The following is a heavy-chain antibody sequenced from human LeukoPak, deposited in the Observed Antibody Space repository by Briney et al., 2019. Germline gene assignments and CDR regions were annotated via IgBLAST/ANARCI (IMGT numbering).Heavy chain of an antibody. V-gene: IGHV3-23*01. CDR2: ISGSGEST. J-gene: IGHJ4*02. D-gene: IGHD2/OR15-2a*01. CDR1: AFSSSNST. Sequence: GGSLRVSRVAPAFSSSNSTMCRRRQAAGKGLEWVSAISGSGESTYYADSVKGRFTISRDNSKNTLYVQMNTMRADDTAVYYCAKGSFGTGRTSTSLAGCGQGTLVTVSS. CDR3: AKGSFGTGRTSTSLAG.